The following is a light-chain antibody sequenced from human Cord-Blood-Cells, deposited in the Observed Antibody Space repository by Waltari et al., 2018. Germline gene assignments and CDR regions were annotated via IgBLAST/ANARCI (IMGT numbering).Light chain of an antibody. CDR3: QQYYSTPQT. J-gene: IGKJ1*01. Sequence: DIVMTQSPDSLAVSLGERATINGKSSQRVLYSSNNKNYLAWYQQKPGQPPKLLIYWASTRESGVPDRFSGSGSGTDFTLTISSLQAEDVAVYYCQQYYSTPQTFGQGTKVEIK. CDR1: QRVLYSSNNKNY. CDR2: WAS. V-gene: IGKV4-1*01.